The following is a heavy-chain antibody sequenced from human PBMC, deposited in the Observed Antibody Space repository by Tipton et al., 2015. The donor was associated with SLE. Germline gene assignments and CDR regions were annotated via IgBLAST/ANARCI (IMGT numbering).Heavy chain of an antibody. D-gene: IGHD6-19*01. CDR3: ARQGVAGGEFDY. Sequence: TLSLTCAVSGYSISSGYYWGWIRQPPGKGLEWIGSIYHSGSTYYNPSLKSRVTISVDTSKNQFSLKLSSVTAADTAVYYCARQGVAGGEFDYWGQGTLVTVSS. CDR1: GYSISSGYY. J-gene: IGHJ4*02. CDR2: IYHSGST. V-gene: IGHV4-38-2*01.